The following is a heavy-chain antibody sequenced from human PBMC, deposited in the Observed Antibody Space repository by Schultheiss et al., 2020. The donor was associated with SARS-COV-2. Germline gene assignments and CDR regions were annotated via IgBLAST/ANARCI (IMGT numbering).Heavy chain of an antibody. CDR1: GFTFSSYG. CDR2: ISYDGSNK. Sequence: GGSLRLSCAASGFTFSSYGMHWVRQAPGKGLEWVAVISYDGSNKYYADSVKGRFTISRDNSKNTLYLQMNSLRAEDTAVYYCAKARRVVTHYYYYGMDVWGQGTTVTVSS. D-gene: IGHD4-23*01. CDR3: AKARRVVTHYYYYGMDV. J-gene: IGHJ6*02. V-gene: IGHV3-30*19.